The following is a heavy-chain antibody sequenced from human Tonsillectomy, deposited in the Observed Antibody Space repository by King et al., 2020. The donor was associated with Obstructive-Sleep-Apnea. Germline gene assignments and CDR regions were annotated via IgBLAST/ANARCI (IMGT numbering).Heavy chain of an antibody. CDR3: ARGTGWYGVDV. CDR1: GGSIISYS. CDR2: VYYSGGT. V-gene: IGHV4-59*01. D-gene: IGHD6-19*01. Sequence: QLQESGPGLVKPSETLSLTCTVSGGSIISYSWTWIRQPPGKGLEWIVHVYYSGGTNYKPSLKSRVTISADTPKNQFSLKLSSVTAADTGVYYCARGTGWYGVDVWGQGTTVTVSS. J-gene: IGHJ6*02.